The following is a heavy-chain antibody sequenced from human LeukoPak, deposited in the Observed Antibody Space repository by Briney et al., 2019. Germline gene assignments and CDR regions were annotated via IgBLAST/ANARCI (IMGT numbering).Heavy chain of an antibody. CDR3: ARADSSGRTYYYYYMDV. D-gene: IGHD6-19*01. Sequence: GGSLRLSCAASGFTFSSYEMNWVRQAPGKGLEWVSYISSSGSTIYYADSVKGRFTISRDNSKSTLSLQMNSLRAEDTAVYYCARADSSGRTYYYYYMDVWGKGTTVTISS. CDR1: GFTFSSYE. CDR2: ISSSGSTI. V-gene: IGHV3-48*03. J-gene: IGHJ6*03.